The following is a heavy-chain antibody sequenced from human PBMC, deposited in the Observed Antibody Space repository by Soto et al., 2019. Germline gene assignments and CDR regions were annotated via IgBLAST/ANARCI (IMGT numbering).Heavy chain of an antibody. CDR2: IYYSGST. D-gene: IGHD5-18*01. CDR1: GGSISSYY. Sequence: QVQLQESGPGLVKPSETLSLICTVSGGSISSYYWSWIRQPPGKGLEWIGYIYYSGSTNYNPSLKSRVTTSVDTSKNQFSLKLSSVTAADTAVYYCARFPRGYSYGHFDYWGQGTLVTVSS. V-gene: IGHV4-59*01. CDR3: ARFPRGYSYGHFDY. J-gene: IGHJ4*02.